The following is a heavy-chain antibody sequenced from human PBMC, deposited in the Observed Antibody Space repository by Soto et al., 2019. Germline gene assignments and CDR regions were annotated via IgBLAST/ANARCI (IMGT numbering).Heavy chain of an antibody. CDR1: GDSISSDF. V-gene: IGHV4-59*01. CDR3: ARTNAFHI. CDR2: IYYSGGT. Sequence: SETLSLTCTDSGDSISSDFWSWIRQPPGEGLEWIGYIYYSGGTDYNPSLKSRATILVDTSKNQLSLKLNSLTAADTAVYYCARTNAFHIWGQGTLVTVSS. J-gene: IGHJ3*02.